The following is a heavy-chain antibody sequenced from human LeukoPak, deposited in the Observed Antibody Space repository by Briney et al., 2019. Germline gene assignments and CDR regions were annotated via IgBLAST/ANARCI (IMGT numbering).Heavy chain of an antibody. Sequence: GGSLRLSCAASGFTFSSYWMSWVRQAPGKGLEWVANRKQDGSEKYYVDSVKGRFTISRDNAKNSLYLQMNSLRAEDTAVYYCARDLGTIPYYYYYMDVWGKGTTVTVSS. CDR2: RKQDGSEK. D-gene: IGHD5-12*01. CDR3: ARDLGTIPYYYYYMDV. V-gene: IGHV3-7*01. CDR1: GFTFSSYW. J-gene: IGHJ6*03.